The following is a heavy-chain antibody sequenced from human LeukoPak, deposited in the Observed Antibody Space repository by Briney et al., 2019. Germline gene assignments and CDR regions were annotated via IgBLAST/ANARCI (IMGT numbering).Heavy chain of an antibody. V-gene: IGHV1-2*02. Sequence: ASVKVSCKASGYTFTSYYMHWVRQAPGQGLEWMAWINPRNGGSHSAQKFQGRVTLTRDTSISTAYMEMRKLTSDDTAFYYCARGRIAAAGAIDYWGQGARVTVPS. CDR2: INPRNGGS. J-gene: IGHJ4*02. CDR1: GYTFTSYY. CDR3: ARGRIAAAGAIDY. D-gene: IGHD6-13*01.